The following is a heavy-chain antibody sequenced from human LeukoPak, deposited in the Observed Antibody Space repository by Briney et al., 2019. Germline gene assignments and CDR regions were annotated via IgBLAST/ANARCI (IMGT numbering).Heavy chain of an antibody. J-gene: IGHJ4*02. V-gene: IGHV4-59*08. CDR2: IYYTGTT. Sequence: SETLSLTCTVSGGSISNYYCSWLRQPPGKGLEWIGYIYYTGTTYYNPSLKSRVTISVDTSKNQFSLRLSSVTAADTAVYYCARHISGGATLDWGQGTLVTVSS. CDR1: GGSISNYY. D-gene: IGHD6-19*01. CDR3: ARHISGGATLD.